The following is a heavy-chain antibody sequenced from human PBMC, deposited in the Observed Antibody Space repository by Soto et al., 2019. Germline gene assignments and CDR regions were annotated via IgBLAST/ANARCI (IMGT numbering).Heavy chain of an antibody. CDR2: ISGSGGST. J-gene: IGHJ4*01. CDR3: AKDPSQWELPFDY. D-gene: IGHD1-26*01. CDR1: GFTFSGYA. Sequence: PGGSLRLSCAASGFTFSGYAMSWVRQAPGKGLEWVSAISGSGGSTYYADSVKGRFTISRDNSKNTLYLQMNSLRAEDTAVYYCAKDPSQWELPFDYWGHGTLVTVSS. V-gene: IGHV3-23*01.